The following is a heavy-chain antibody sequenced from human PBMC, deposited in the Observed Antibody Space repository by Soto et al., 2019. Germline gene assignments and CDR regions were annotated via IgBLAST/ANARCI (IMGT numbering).Heavy chain of an antibody. CDR3: ARHLWFGELSGEDY. J-gene: IGHJ4*02. D-gene: IGHD3-10*01. CDR2: INPNSGGT. Sequence: VASVKVSCKASGYTFTGYYMHWVRQAPGQGLEWMGWINPNSGGTNYAQKFQGRVTMTRDTSISTAYMELSRLRSDDTAVYYCARHLWFGELSGEDYWGRGTLVTVSS. CDR1: GYTFTGYY. V-gene: IGHV1-2*02.